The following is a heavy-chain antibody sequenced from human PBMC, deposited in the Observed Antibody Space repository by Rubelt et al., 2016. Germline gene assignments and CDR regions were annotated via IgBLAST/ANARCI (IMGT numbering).Heavy chain of an antibody. CDR1: GFTFSSYG. CDR2: IWYAGSNN. V-gene: IGHV3-33*01. D-gene: IGHD4-17*01. CDR3: ARGGNYGDDDGMDV. Sequence: QVQLVESGGGVVQPGRSLRLSCAASGFTFSSYGMHWVRQAPGKGLEWVAVIWYAGSNNYYTDSVKGRFTISRDNSKNTLYLQMNSRRAEDTAVYYCARGGNYGDDDGMDVWGQGTTVTVSS. J-gene: IGHJ6*02.